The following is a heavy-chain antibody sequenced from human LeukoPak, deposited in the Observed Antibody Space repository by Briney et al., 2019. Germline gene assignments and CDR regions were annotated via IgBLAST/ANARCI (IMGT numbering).Heavy chain of an antibody. Sequence: PSETLSLTCAVYGGSFSGYYWSWIRQPPGKGLEWIGEINHSGSTNYNPSLKSRVTISVDTSKNQFSLKLSSVTAADTAVYYCARVNINNWHSCDYWGQGTLVTVSS. D-gene: IGHD1-1*01. J-gene: IGHJ4*02. CDR2: INHSGST. CDR3: ARVNINNWHSCDY. V-gene: IGHV4-34*01. CDR1: GGSFSGYY.